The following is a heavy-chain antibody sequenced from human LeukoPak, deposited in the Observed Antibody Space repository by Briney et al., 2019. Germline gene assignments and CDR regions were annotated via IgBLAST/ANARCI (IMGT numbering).Heavy chain of an antibody. CDR3: ARGTFRAYYFDY. V-gene: IGHV1-8*03. J-gene: IGHJ4*02. Sequence: ASVQVSCKASGYTFTSYDINWVRQATGKGLEWMGWMNPNSGNTGYAQKFQGRVTITRNTSISTAYMELSSLRSEDTAVYYCARGTFRAYYFDYWGQGTLVTVSS. CDR1: GYTFTSYD. D-gene: IGHD3-16*01. CDR2: MNPNSGNT.